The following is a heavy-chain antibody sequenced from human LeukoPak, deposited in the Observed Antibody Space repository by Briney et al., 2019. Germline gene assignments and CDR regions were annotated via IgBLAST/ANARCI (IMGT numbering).Heavy chain of an antibody. CDR1: GFTFSDYY. V-gene: IGHV3-11*04. Sequence: GGSLRLSCAASGFTFSDYYMSWIRQAPGKGLEWVSCISSSGSTIYYADSVKGQFTISRDNAKNSLYLQMNSLRAEDTAVYYCARGFRRGYSYGYNFDYWGQGTLVTVSS. CDR2: ISSSGSTI. CDR3: ARGFRRGYSYGYNFDY. D-gene: IGHD5-18*01. J-gene: IGHJ4*02.